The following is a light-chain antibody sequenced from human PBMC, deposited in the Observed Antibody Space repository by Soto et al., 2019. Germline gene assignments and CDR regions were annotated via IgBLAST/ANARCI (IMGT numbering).Light chain of an antibody. CDR2: DAS. V-gene: IGKV3-11*01. CDR1: QSVTNY. J-gene: IGKJ1*01. Sequence: IVLTQSPATLSLSPGERATLTCMASQSVTNYIAWYQQRPGQAPRLLIYDASNRATGVPARFSGSRSGTDFTLTISDLEPADFGLYYCQQRLNWPPGFGQGTKVDNK. CDR3: QQRLNWPPG.